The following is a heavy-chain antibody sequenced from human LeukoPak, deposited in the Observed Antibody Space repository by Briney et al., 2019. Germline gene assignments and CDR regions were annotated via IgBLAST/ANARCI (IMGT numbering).Heavy chain of an antibody. V-gene: IGHV1-2*02. Sequence: ASVKVSCKASGYTFTGYYMHWVRQAPGQGLEWMGWINPNSGGTNYAQKFQGRVTMTRDTSISTACMELSRLRSDDTAVYYCARWVVRGVTTSPYYYGMDVWGQGTTVTVSS. CDR1: GYTFTGYY. J-gene: IGHJ6*02. CDR2: INPNSGGT. CDR3: ARWVVRGVTTSPYYYGMDV. D-gene: IGHD3-10*01.